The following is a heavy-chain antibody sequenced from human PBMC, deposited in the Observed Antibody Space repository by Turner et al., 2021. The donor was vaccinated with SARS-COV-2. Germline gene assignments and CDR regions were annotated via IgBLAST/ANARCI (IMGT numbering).Heavy chain of an antibody. CDR1: GFTFSSYT. D-gene: IGHD3-22*01. V-gene: IGHV3-21*01. J-gene: IGHJ5*02. CDR3: ARGTYCYDSSVYSGTNWFDP. Sequence: EVQLVESGGGLVKPGGSLRLSCAASGFTFSSYTMYWVRQAPGKGLEWVSSISSSSSYIYYADSVKGRFTISRDNAKNSLYLQMNSLRAEDTAVYYCARGTYCYDSSVYSGTNWFDPWGQGTLVTVSS. CDR2: ISSSSSYI.